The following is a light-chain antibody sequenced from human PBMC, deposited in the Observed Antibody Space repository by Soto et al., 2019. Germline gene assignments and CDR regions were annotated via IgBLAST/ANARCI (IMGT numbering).Light chain of an antibody. CDR1: QSVSSY. CDR2: DAS. V-gene: IGKV3-11*01. Sequence: EIVLTQSPATLSLSPGERATLSCRASQSVSSYLAWYQQKPGQAPRLLIYDASNRASGIPARFSGSGSGTEFTLTISTLKPKDIAAYDCQQRSNWPPPTFGGGTKVEI. CDR3: QQRSNWPPPT. J-gene: IGKJ4*01.